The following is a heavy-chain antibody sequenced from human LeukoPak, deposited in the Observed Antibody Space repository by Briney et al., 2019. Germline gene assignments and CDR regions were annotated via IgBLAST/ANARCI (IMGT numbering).Heavy chain of an antibody. CDR1: GYSISSGYY. D-gene: IGHD5-18*01. CDR3: ASGDTAMVLDY. CDR2: IYHSGST. V-gene: IGHV4-38-2*02. Sequence: PSQTLSLTCTVSGYSISSGYYWGWIRQPPGKGLEWIGSIYHSGSTYYNPSLKSRVTISVDTSKNQFSLKLSSVTAADTAVYYCASGDTAMVLDYWGQGTLVTASS. J-gene: IGHJ4*02.